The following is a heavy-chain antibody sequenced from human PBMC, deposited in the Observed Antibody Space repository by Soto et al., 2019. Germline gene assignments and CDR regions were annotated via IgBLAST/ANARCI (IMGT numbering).Heavy chain of an antibody. D-gene: IGHD6-13*01. CDR2: ISYDGNNK. CDR3: AKGKYSSSSIIDY. V-gene: IGHV3-30*18. CDR1: GFTFSNYG. Sequence: QVQLVDSGGGVVQPGRSLRLSCAASGFTFSNYGMHWVRQAPGKGLEWVAVISYDGNNKYYTDSVKGRFTISTDNSKNTLYVEMNSLRTEDTAVYYCAKGKYSSSSIIDYWGQGTQVTVSS. J-gene: IGHJ4*02.